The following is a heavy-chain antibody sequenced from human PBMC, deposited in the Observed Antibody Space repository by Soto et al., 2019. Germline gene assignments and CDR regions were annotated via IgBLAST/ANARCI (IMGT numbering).Heavy chain of an antibody. CDR3: AKLPTYCNIVTCYSPASDY. J-gene: IGHJ4*02. D-gene: IGHD3-9*01. CDR2: ISGSGGST. Sequence: GGSLRLSCAASGFTFSSYAMSWVRQAPGKGLEWVSAISGSGGSTYYADSVKGRFTISRDNSKNTLYLQMNSLRAEDTAVYYCAKLPTYCNIVTCYSPASDYWGQGTLVTVSS. V-gene: IGHV3-23*01. CDR1: GFTFSSYA.